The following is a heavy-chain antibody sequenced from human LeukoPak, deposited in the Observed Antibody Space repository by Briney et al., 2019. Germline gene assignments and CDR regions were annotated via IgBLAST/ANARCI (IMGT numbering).Heavy chain of an antibody. CDR3: ARQSAYDILTGYYFPDAFDI. J-gene: IGHJ3*02. D-gene: IGHD3-9*01. V-gene: IGHV1-18*01. CDR2: ISTYNGNR. Sequence: ASVKVSCKASGYTFSTYGISWVRQAPGQGLEWMGWISTYNGNRNYAQKFQGRVTMTTDTSTSTAYMDLRSLRYDDTAVYYCARQSAYDILTGYYFPDAFDIWGQGIMVTVSS. CDR1: GYTFSTYG.